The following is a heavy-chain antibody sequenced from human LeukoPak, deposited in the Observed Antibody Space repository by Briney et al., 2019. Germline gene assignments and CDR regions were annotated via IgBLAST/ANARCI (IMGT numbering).Heavy chain of an antibody. J-gene: IGHJ4*02. Sequence: PSETLSLTCAVSGYAISSGNYWGWIRQPPGKGLEWIGIIYHSGSTYYSPSLKSRVTISVDTSKNQFSLKLNSVTAADTAVYFCARWPNGLEWGQETLVTVS. V-gene: IGHV4-38-2*01. CDR2: IYHSGST. CDR1: GYAISSGNY. CDR3: ARWPNGLE. D-gene: IGHD3-16*01.